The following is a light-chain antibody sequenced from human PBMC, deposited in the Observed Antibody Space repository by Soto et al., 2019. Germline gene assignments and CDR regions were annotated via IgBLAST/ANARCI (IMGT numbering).Light chain of an antibody. CDR2: DDS. V-gene: IGLV3-21*02. J-gene: IGLJ1*01. Sequence: SYELTQPPSVSVAPGQTARITCGGNNIRTKSVHWYQQKPGQAPVLVVCDDSDRPSGIPERFSGSNSGNSATLTISRVEAGDEADYFCQVWDSGSEHYVFGAGSKVTVL. CDR1: NIRTKS. CDR3: QVWDSGSEHYV.